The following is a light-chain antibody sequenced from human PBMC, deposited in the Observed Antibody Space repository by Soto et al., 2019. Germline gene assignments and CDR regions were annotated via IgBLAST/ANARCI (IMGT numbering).Light chain of an antibody. CDR3: QQYGPSPMYT. CDR1: QSLSSDY. J-gene: IGKJ2*01. Sequence: EIVLTQSPGTLSLSPGERATLSCRASQSLSSDYLAWYQQKPGQAPRLLIYATSIRATGIPDRFSGSVSGTDITLTISRLEPEDFALYYCQQYGPSPMYTFGQGTRLEIK. V-gene: IGKV3-20*01. CDR2: ATS.